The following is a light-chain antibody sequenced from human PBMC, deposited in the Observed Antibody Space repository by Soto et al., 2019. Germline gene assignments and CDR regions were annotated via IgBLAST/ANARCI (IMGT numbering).Light chain of an antibody. Sequence: QSALTQPASVSGSPGQSITISCTGTSSDVGGYDYVSWYQQHPGKVPKLMIYDVSSRPSGVSNPFSGSKSGNTASLTISGLQAEDEADYYCSSYASSSTLVFGGGTKLTVL. CDR2: DVS. CDR3: SSYASSSTLV. J-gene: IGLJ2*01. CDR1: SSDVGGYDY. V-gene: IGLV2-14*01.